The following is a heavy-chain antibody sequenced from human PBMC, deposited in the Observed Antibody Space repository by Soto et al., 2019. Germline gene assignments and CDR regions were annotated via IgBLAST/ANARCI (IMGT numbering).Heavy chain of an antibody. CDR3: ARAPRNWGFDF. V-gene: IGHV1-8*01. J-gene: IGHJ4*02. CDR1: GYTFTNYD. D-gene: IGHD7-27*01. Sequence: QVQLVQSGAEVKKPGASVKVSCKASGYTFTNYDINWVRQTTGQGLEWMGWMNPHSGDTGYAQRFQGRVTMTRNTAISTAYMELSSLRFEDTAIDSCARAPRNWGFDFWGQGTPVTVSS. CDR2: MNPHSGDT.